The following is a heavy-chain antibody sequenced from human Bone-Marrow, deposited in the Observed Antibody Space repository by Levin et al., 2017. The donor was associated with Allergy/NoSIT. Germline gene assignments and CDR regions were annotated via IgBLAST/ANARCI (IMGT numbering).Heavy chain of an antibody. D-gene: IGHD3-16*02. CDR3: AREFGDYVWGSYRHRAFDI. CDR1: GFTFSDFA. V-gene: IGHV3-30-3*01. CDR2: ISYDGSNK. Sequence: GESLKISCAASGFTFSDFAMHWVRQAPGKGLEWVAVISYDGSNKYYADSVKGRFTISRDNSKNTLYLQMNSLRAEDTAVYYCAREFGDYVWGSYRHRAFDIWGQGTMVTVSS. J-gene: IGHJ3*02.